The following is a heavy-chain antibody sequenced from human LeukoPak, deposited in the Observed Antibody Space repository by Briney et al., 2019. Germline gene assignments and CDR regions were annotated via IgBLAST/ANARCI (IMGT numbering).Heavy chain of an antibody. Sequence: GGSLRLSCAASGFTFSGSAMHWVRQASGKGLEWVGRIRSKANSYATAYAASVKGRFTISRDDSKNTAYLQMNSLKTEDTAVYYCTRHQVYCSGGSCSLFDYWGQGTLVTVSS. CDR1: GFTFSGSA. CDR3: TRHQVYCSGGSCSLFDY. D-gene: IGHD2-15*01. V-gene: IGHV3-73*01. CDR2: IRSKANSYAT. J-gene: IGHJ4*02.